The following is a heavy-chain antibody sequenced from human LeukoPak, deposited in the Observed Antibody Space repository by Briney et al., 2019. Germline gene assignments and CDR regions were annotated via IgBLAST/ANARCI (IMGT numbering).Heavy chain of an antibody. CDR3: ARTNSSGWSLPSLGY. V-gene: IGHV5-10-1*01. CDR2: IDPSDSYT. D-gene: IGHD6-19*01. J-gene: IGHJ4*02. CDR1: GYSFTSYW. Sequence: GESLQISCKGSGYSFTSYWISWVRQMPGKGLEWMGRIDPSDSYTNYSPSFQGHVTISADKSISTAYLQWSSLKASDTAMYYCARTNSSGWSLPSLGYWGQGTLVTVSS.